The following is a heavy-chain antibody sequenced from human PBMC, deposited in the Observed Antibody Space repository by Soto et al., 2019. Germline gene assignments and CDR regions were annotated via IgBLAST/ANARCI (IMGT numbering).Heavy chain of an antibody. Sequence: SETLSLTCTVSGDSINNYYWNWVRQAPGKGLEWIGHISYSVTTIYNPSLRGRVSFSIDTSKNQFSLNLRSVTATDTAMYFCERHSIWLLLSDYWGQGSLVTVSS. V-gene: IGHV4-59*08. J-gene: IGHJ4*02. CDR2: ISYSVTT. CDR1: GDSINNYY. CDR3: ERHSIWLLLSDY. D-gene: IGHD3-22*01.